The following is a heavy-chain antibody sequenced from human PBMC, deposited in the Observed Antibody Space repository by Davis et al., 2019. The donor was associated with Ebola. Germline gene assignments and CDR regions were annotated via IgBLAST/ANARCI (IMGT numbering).Heavy chain of an antibody. CDR2: IIPILGKA. Sequence: AASVKVSCKASGGTFSSYSIHWLRQAPGQGPEWMGRIIPILGKADYVQKFQGRVTITADKSTSTAYMELSSLRSEDTAVYYCARAPGGYSYADWGQGTLVTVSS. CDR1: GGTFSSYS. V-gene: IGHV1-69*08. CDR3: ARAPGGYSYAD. D-gene: IGHD5-18*01. J-gene: IGHJ4*02.